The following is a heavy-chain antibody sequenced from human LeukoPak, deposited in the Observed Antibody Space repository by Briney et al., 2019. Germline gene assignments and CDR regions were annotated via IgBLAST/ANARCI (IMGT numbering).Heavy chain of an antibody. Sequence: RGSLRLSCAASGFTFSSYWMSWVRQAPGKGLEWVANIKQDGSEKYYVDSVKGRFTISRDNAKNSLYLQMNSMRAEDTVGYCCARRGRRITIFGVVIHAFDIWGQGTMVTVSS. J-gene: IGHJ3*02. V-gene: IGHV3-7*01. D-gene: IGHD3-3*01. CDR3: ARRGRRITIFGVVIHAFDI. CDR1: GFTFSSYW. CDR2: IKQDGSEK.